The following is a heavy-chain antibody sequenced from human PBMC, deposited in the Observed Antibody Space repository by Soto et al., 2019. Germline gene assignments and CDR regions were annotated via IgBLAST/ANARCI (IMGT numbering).Heavy chain of an antibody. D-gene: IGHD6-13*01. V-gene: IGHV3-9*01. CDR1: GFTFDDFA. J-gene: IGHJ3*02. Sequence: LRLSCAASGFTFDDFAMHWVRQAPGRGLEWVSGINWSGGSSGYSDSVKGRFTISRDNAKNSLYLEMNSLRVEDTALFYCVKANDQQLVEGGPFDMWGQGTMVTVSS. CDR3: VKANDQQLVEGGPFDM. CDR2: INWSGGSS.